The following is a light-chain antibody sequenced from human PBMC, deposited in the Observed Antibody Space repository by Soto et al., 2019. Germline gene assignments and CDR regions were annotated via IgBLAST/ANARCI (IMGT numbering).Light chain of an antibody. CDR3: QQSYSTPPT. Sequence: DLQITQSPSSLSPSVCDRVPITCPASQIISSYLHWYQQKPGKAPKRLIYAASSLQSWVPSRFIGSGSWTDFTLTTSSLQPEDFATYYCQQSYSTPPTFGQGTKVDIK. CDR2: AAS. CDR1: QIISSY. J-gene: IGKJ2*01. V-gene: IGKV1-39*01.